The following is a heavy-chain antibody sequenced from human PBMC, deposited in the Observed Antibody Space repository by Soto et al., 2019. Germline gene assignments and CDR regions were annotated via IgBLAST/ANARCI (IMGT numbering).Heavy chain of an antibody. CDR3: ARAGINWLDP. Sequence: QVQLVQSGAEVKNTGASVKVSCKASGYIFTSFHMHWVRQAPGQGLEWMGMINPSGGRTEYAQKFQGRVTMTSDTSTNTVYMELNSLRSEDTAVYYCARAGINWLDPWGQGTLVTVSS. CDR1: GYIFTSFH. J-gene: IGHJ5*02. CDR2: INPSGGRT. D-gene: IGHD2-21*01. V-gene: IGHV1-46*01.